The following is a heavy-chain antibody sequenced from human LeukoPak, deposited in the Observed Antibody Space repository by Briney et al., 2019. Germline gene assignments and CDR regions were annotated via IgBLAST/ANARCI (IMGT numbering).Heavy chain of an antibody. D-gene: IGHD2-15*01. CDR2: ISGSGGST. V-gene: IGHV3-23*01. CDR3: AKGRGGGVVVVGIFDY. CDR1: GFTFSSYA. J-gene: IGHJ4*02. Sequence: GGSLRLSCAASGFTFSSYAMSWVRQAPGKGLEWVSAISGSGGSTYYADSVKGRFTISRDNSKNTLYLQMNSLRAEDTAVYHYAKGRGGGVVVVGIFDYWGQGTLVTVSS.